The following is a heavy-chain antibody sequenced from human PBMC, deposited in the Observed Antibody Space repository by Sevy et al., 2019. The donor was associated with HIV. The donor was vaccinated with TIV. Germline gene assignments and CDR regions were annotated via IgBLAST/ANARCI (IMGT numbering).Heavy chain of an antibody. Sequence: GVSLRLSCAATGFTFSNYAMHWVRQAPGKGMEWVAIIWSDGAYQYHGDSVKGRFTISRDNSKNTLYLQMNNVRVEDTAVYYCARGGYYYDNAAYYALDSWGRGTLVTVSS. J-gene: IGHJ4*02. CDR2: IWSDGAYQ. D-gene: IGHD3-22*01. V-gene: IGHV3-33*01. CDR1: GFTFSNYA. CDR3: ARGGYYYDNAAYYALDS.